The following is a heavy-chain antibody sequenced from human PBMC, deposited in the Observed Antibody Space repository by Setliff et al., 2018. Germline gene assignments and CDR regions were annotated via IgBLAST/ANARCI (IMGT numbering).Heavy chain of an antibody. V-gene: IGHV4-39*01. Sequence: SETLSLTCTVSGGSISSSSHYWGWIRQPPGKGLEWIGSIYYSGSTYYNPSLKSRVTMSVDTSKNQFSLRLNSVTASDTAVYYCATTGYFTYYFDYWGQGALVTVPQ. CDR3: ATTGYFTYYFDY. CDR1: GGSISSSSHY. J-gene: IGHJ4*02. CDR2: IYYSGST. D-gene: IGHD1-1*01.